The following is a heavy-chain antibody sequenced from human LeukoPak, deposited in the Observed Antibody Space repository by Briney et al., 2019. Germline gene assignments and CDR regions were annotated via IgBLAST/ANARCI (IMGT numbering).Heavy chain of an antibody. J-gene: IGHJ4*02. CDR1: GFTFSSYW. V-gene: IGHV3-74*01. Sequence: GGSLRLSCAASGFTFSSYWMHWVRQAPRKGLVWVSRIDRDGSNTNYADSVKGRFTISRDNAKNTLHLQMNSLRAEDTAVYYCARDRGWNALDCWGQGTLVTVSS. D-gene: IGHD1-1*01. CDR3: ARDRGWNALDC. CDR2: IDRDGSNT.